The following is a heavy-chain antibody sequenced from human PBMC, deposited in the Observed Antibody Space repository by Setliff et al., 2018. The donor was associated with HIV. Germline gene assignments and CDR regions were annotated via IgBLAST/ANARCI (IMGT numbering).Heavy chain of an antibody. J-gene: IGHJ4*02. V-gene: IGHV1-3*01. CDR1: GYTFNDFV. D-gene: IGHD3-16*01. CDR3: ARAAPGGGNDYFGY. CDR2: FYPGTGGT. Sequence: ASVKVSCRTSGYTFNDFVIHWVRQAPGQRPEYMGWFYPGTGGTGYSPRFQGRLTFSRDTSATTAHVEVNSLTSEDTAVYYCARAAPGGGNDYFGYWGQGALGTVS.